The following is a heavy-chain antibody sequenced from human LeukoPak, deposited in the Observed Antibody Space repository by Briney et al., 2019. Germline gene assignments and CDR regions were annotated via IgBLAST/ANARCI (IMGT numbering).Heavy chain of an antibody. D-gene: IGHD2-2*01. J-gene: IGHJ4*02. V-gene: IGHV3-30*02. CDR2: IRYDGSNK. CDR1: GFTFSSYG. CDR3: AKVAMINFYYFDY. Sequence: PGGSLRLSCAASGFTFSSYGMHWVRQAPGKGLEWVAFIRYDGSNKYYADSVKGRFTISRDNSKNTLYLQMNSLRAEDTAVYYCAKVAMINFYYFDYWGQGTLVTVSS.